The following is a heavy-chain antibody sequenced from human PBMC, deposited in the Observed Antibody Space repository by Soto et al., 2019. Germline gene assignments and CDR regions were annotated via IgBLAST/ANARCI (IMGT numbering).Heavy chain of an antibody. CDR1: GGSISSGGYY. J-gene: IGHJ6*02. V-gene: IGHV4-31*03. CDR3: ARDRRFLEWLGPPYYYYGMDV. D-gene: IGHD3-3*01. CDR2: IYYSGST. Sequence: QVQLQESGPGLVKPSQTLSLTCTVSGGSISSGGYYWSWIRQHPGKGLEWIGYIYYSGSTYYNPSLKSRVTISVDTSKNQFSLKLSSVTAADTAVYYCARDRRFLEWLGPPYYYYGMDVWGQGTTVTVSS.